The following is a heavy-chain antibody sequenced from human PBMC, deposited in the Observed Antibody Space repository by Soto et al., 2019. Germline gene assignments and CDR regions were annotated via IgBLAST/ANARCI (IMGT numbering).Heavy chain of an antibody. CDR2: ISYDGSNK. Sequence: GGSLRLSCAASGFTFSSYAMHWVRQAPGKGLEWVAVISYDGSNKYYADSVKGRFTISRDNSKNTLYLQMNSLRAEDTAVYYCASGLTPGDYYYYGMDVWGQGTTVTVSS. D-gene: IGHD3-16*01. V-gene: IGHV3-30-3*01. CDR3: ASGLTPGDYYYYGMDV. J-gene: IGHJ6*02. CDR1: GFTFSSYA.